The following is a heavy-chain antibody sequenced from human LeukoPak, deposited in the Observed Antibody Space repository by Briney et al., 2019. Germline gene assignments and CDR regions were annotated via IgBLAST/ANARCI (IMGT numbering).Heavy chain of an antibody. J-gene: IGHJ3*02. D-gene: IGHD2-2*01. CDR3: ARVLGIVVVPAADIDAFDI. Sequence: ASVKVSCKASGGTFSSYAISWVRQAPGQGLEWMGGIIPIFGTANYAQKFQGGVTITADESTSTAYMELSSLRSEDTAVYYCARVLGIVVVPAADIDAFDIWGQGTMVTVSS. CDR1: GGTFSSYA. CDR2: IIPIFGTA. V-gene: IGHV1-69*13.